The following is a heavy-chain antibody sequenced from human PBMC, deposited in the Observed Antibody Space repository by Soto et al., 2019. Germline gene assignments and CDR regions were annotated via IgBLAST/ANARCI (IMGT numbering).Heavy chain of an antibody. Sequence: ASVKVSCKASGNTFSNYEINWVRQASGQGLEWMGRMNPNDGNTGYAQNFQGRVSMTRNTSINTAYMELSSLSSVTAADTAVYYCARDIAALGNFDSWGQGTLVTVSS. CDR2: MNPNDGNT. CDR1: GNTFSNYE. J-gene: IGHJ4*02. D-gene: IGHD6-6*01. CDR3: ARDIAALGNFDS. V-gene: IGHV1-8*01.